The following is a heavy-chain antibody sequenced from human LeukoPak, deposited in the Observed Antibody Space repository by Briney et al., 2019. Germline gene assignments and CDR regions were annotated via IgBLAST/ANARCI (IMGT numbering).Heavy chain of an antibody. J-gene: IGHJ4*02. Sequence: PGGSLRLSCAASGFTFSSYSMNWVRQAPGKGLEWVSSISSSSSYIYYADSVKGRFTVSRDNAKNSLYLQMNSLRAEDTAVYYCARDWSYGDYDAAFDYWGQGTLVTVSS. CDR1: GFTFSSYS. CDR3: ARDWSYGDYDAAFDY. D-gene: IGHD4-17*01. CDR2: ISSSSSYI. V-gene: IGHV3-21*01.